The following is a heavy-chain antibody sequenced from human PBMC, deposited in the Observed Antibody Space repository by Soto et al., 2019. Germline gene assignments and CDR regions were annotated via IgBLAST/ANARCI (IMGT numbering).Heavy chain of an antibody. V-gene: IGHV4-59*01. J-gene: IGHJ4*02. CDR3: ARAGGCGGDCYSGDDADYYFDY. Sequence: QVQLQESGPGLVKPSETLSLTCTVSGGSISSYYWSWIRQPPGKGLEWIGYIYYSGSTNYNPSLKSRVTISVDTSKNQFSLKLSSVTAADTAVYYCARAGGCGGDCYSGDDADYYFDYWGQGTLVTVSS. D-gene: IGHD2-21*02. CDR1: GGSISSYY. CDR2: IYYSGST.